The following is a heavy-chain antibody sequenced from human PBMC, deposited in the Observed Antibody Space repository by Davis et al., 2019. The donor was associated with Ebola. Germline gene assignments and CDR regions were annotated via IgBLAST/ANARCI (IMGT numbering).Heavy chain of an antibody. CDR2: FDPEDGET. V-gene: IGHV1-24*01. CDR1: GYTLSEIS. D-gene: IGHD4-17*01. Sequence: AASVKVSCKVSGYTLSEISMYWVRQAPGKGLEWLVGFDPEDGETIYAQKFQGRVTMTEDTSTDTAYMELSSLRSEDTAVYYCATGGLRGGWGYYFGMDVWGKGTTVSVSS. J-gene: IGHJ6*04. CDR3: ATGGLRGGWGYYFGMDV.